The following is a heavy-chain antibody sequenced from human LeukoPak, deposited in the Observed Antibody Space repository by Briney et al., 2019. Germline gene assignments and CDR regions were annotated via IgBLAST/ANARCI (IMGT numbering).Heavy chain of an antibody. CDR2: IVPIFGTA. V-gene: IGHV1-69*13. J-gene: IGHJ4*02. D-gene: IGHD3-22*01. CDR1: GGTFSTYP. Sequence: SVKVSCKASGGTFSTYPISWVRQVPGQGLEWMGGIVPIFGTANYAQKFQGRVTITADESASTAYMELSSLRSEDTAVYYCARDSNPDSSGYYYALGYWGQGTLVTVSS. CDR3: ARDSNPDSSGYYYALGY.